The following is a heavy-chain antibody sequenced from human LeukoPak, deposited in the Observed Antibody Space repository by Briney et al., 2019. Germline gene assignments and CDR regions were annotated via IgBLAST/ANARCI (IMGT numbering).Heavy chain of an antibody. CDR3: ATSSGGYCSSTSCYAHY. J-gene: IGHJ4*02. CDR1: GFTSSSYA. D-gene: IGHD2-2*01. CDR2: ISGSGGST. V-gene: IGHV3-23*01. Sequence: GGSLRLSCAASGFTSSSYAMSWVRQAPGKGLEWVSSISGSGGSTYYADSVKGRFTISRDNSKNTLYLQMNGLRADDTAVYYCATSSGGYCSSTSCYAHYWGQGTLVTVSS.